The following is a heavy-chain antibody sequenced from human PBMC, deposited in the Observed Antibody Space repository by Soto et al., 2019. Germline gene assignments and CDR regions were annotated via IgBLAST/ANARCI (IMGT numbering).Heavy chain of an antibody. V-gene: IGHV3-30-3*01. J-gene: IGHJ6*02. CDR1: GFTFSSYA. CDR3: ARRAGMDV. CDR2: ISYDGSNK. Sequence: QVQLVESGGGVVQPGRSLRLSCAASGFTFSSYAMHWVPQAPGKGLEWVAVISYDGSNKYYADSVKGRFTISRDNSKNTLSLKMNSVRAEDSAVYYCARRAGMDVWCQGTTVTVSS.